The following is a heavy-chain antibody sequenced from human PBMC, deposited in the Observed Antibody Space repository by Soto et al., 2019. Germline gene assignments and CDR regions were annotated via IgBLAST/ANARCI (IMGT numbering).Heavy chain of an antibody. D-gene: IGHD4-17*01. CDR2: IYYSGST. Sequence: LTCTVSGGSISSGDYYWSWIRQPPGKGLEWIGYIYYSGSTYYNPSLKSRVTISVDTSKNQFSLKLSSVAAADTDVHYCARAVTTGIDYWGQGTLVTVSS. V-gene: IGHV4-30-4*01. CDR1: GGSISSGDYY. J-gene: IGHJ4*02. CDR3: ARAVTTGIDY.